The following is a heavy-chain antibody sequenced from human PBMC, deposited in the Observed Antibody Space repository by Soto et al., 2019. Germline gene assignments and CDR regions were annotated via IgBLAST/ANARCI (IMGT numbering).Heavy chain of an antibody. CDR3: ARDPPTVSAQRPLNYYMDV. CDR1: GFTFSSYG. V-gene: IGHV3-33*01. D-gene: IGHD4-4*01. Sequence: GGSLRLSCAASGFTFSSYGMHWVRQAPGKGLEWVAVIWYDGSNKYYADSVKGRFTISRDNSKNTLYLQMNSLRAEDTAVYYCARDPPTVSAQRPLNYYMDVWGKGTTVTVSS. CDR2: IWYDGSNK. J-gene: IGHJ6*03.